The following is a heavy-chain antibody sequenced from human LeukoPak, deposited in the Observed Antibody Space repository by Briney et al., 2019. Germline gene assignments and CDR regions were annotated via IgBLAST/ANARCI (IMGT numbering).Heavy chain of an antibody. CDR1: GFTFSDYS. Sequence: GGSLRLSCAASGFTFSDYSMNWVRQAPGKGLEWVAAISYDENIKNYADSVKGRFSISRDNSKNTLYLDMNSLRAGDTAVYYCARERDDYDDPGPLDYWGQGTLVTVSS. V-gene: IGHV3-30*03. CDR3: ARERDDYDDPGPLDY. CDR2: ISYDENIK. D-gene: IGHD4-17*01. J-gene: IGHJ4*02.